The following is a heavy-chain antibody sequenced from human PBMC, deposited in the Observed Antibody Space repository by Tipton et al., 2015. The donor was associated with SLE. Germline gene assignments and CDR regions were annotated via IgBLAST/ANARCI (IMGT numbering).Heavy chain of an antibody. J-gene: IGHJ4*02. CDR3: ASSLPYGGLFDY. V-gene: IGHV3-48*03. CDR2: IGSGTYSTT. CDR1: GFTFSIHE. D-gene: IGHD2-2*02. Sequence: SLRLSCAASGFTFSIHEMIWVRQAPGKGLEWVSYIGSGTYSTTYYADSVKGRFTISRDNSKNTLYLQMNSLRPEDTALYYCASSLPYGGLFDYWGQGTLVTVSS.